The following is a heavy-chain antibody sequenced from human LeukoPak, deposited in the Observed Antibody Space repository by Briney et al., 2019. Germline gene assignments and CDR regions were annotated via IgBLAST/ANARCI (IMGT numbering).Heavy chain of an antibody. CDR1: GYTFTNYD. D-gene: IGHD4-17*01. CDR3: ARDRPLEVTTAHFGY. CDR2: MNPNSGNT. Sequence: ASVKVSCKASGYTFTNYDINWVRQATGQGLEWMGWMNPNSGNTGFAQKFQGRLTMTRDTSISTAYVELSSLGPEDTAIYYCARDRPLEVTTAHFGYWGQGTLVTVSS. V-gene: IGHV1-8*01. J-gene: IGHJ4*02.